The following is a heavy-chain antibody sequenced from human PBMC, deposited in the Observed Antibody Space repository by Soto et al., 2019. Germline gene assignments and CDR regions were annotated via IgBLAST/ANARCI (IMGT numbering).Heavy chain of an antibody. D-gene: IGHD2-2*03. Sequence: GASVKVSCKASGYTFTSYGISWVRQAPGQGLEWMGGIIPIFGTANYAQKFQGRVTITADESTSTAYMELRSLRSDDTAVYYCARDPWIFWGDHFDYWGQGTLVTVSS. V-gene: IGHV1-69*13. CDR1: GYTFTSYG. CDR3: ARDPWIFWGDHFDY. CDR2: IIPIFGTA. J-gene: IGHJ4*02.